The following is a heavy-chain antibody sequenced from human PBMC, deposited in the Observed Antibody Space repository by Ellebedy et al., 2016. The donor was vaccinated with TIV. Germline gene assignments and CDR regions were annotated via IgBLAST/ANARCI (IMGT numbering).Heavy chain of an antibody. J-gene: IGHJ6*02. V-gene: IGHV1-3*01. CDR2: INAGDDLT. Sequence: ASVKVSCKASGYNFTAFGIHWVRQAPGQRLEWMGWINAGDDLTKHSQKFLGRVTLARDTSASTAYMGLSSLRSDDTAVYYCARDRFRGDYASYYYYGMDVWGQGTTVTVSS. D-gene: IGHD4-17*01. CDR3: ARDRFRGDYASYYYYGMDV. CDR1: GYNFTAFG.